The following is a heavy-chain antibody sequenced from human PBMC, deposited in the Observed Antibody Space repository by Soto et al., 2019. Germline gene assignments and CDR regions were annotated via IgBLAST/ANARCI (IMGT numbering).Heavy chain of an antibody. V-gene: IGHV3-15*01. CDR1: GFTFSNAW. D-gene: IGHD4-17*01. CDR2: IKSKTDGGTT. Sequence: GGSLRLSCAASGFTFSNAWMSWVRQAPGKGLEWVGRIKSKTDGGTTDYAAPVEGRFTISRDDSKNTLYLQMNSLKTEDTAVYYCTTMGYGDYVTDAFDIWGQGTMVTVSS. CDR3: TTMGYGDYVTDAFDI. J-gene: IGHJ3*02.